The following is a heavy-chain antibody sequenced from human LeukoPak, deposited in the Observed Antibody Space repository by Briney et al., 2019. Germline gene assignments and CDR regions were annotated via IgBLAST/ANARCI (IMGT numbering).Heavy chain of an antibody. Sequence: PETLSLTCAVYGGSFSGYYWSWIRHPPGKGLEWIGEINHSGSTNYNPSLKSRVTISVDTSKNQFSLKLSSVTAADTAVYYCASGSGTVSPFDYWGQGTLVTVSS. V-gene: IGHV4-34*01. D-gene: IGHD4-17*01. CDR2: INHSGST. CDR3: ASGSGTVSPFDY. J-gene: IGHJ4*02. CDR1: GGSFSGYY.